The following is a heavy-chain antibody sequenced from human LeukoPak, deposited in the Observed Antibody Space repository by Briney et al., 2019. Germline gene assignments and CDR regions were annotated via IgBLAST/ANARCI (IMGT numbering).Heavy chain of an antibody. V-gene: IGHV1-2*02. Sequence: RASVKVSCKASGYTFTSYDINWVRQATGQGLEWMGWINPNSGGTNYAQKFQGRVTMTRDTSISTAYMELSRLRSDDTAVYYCARDLTSRYYYGSGSYFQYYFDYWGQGTLVTVSS. CDR2: INPNSGGT. CDR3: ARDLTSRYYYGSGSYFQYYFDY. D-gene: IGHD3-10*01. CDR1: GYTFTSYD. J-gene: IGHJ4*02.